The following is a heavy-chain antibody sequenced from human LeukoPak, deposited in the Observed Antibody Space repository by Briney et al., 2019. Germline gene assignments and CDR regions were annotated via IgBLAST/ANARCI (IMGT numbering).Heavy chain of an antibody. CDR1: GGSLSGYY. Sequence: PSETLSLTCAVYGGSLSGYYWSWIRQPPGKGLEWIGEINHSGSTNYNPSLKSRVTISVDTSKNQFSLKLSSVTAADTAVYYCARGGIAVAGGPNWFDPWGQGTLVTVSS. CDR3: ARGGIAVAGGPNWFDP. D-gene: IGHD6-19*01. J-gene: IGHJ5*02. CDR2: INHSGST. V-gene: IGHV4-34*01.